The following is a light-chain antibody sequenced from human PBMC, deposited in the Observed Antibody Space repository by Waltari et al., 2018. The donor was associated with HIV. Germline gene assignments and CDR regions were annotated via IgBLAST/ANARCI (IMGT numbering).Light chain of an antibody. V-gene: IGKV6D-21*02. Sequence: EIVLTQSPDFQSVTPREKVTITCRAGQSIGIAIHWFQQKGIQYPKLRIKFASQSMPGVPSRFSGSGSGTDFTLTINSLEAEDAAAYYCHQSSSLPYTFGQGTKLEIK. CDR2: FAS. J-gene: IGKJ2*01. CDR3: HQSSSLPYT. CDR1: QSIGIA.